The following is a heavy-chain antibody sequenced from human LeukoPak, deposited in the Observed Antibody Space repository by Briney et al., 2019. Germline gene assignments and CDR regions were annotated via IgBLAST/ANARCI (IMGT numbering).Heavy chain of an antibody. CDR2: IYYSGST. CDR3: ARMTGPYYDFWRVNWFDP. V-gene: IGHV4-31*03. J-gene: IGHJ5*02. Sequence: SQTLSLTCTVSGGSISSGGYYWRWVRQHPGKGLEWIGYIYYSGSTYYNPSLKSRVTISVDTSKNQFSLKLSSVTAADTAVYYCARMTGPYYDFWRVNWFDPWGQGTLVTVSS. CDR1: GGSISSGGYY. D-gene: IGHD3-3*01.